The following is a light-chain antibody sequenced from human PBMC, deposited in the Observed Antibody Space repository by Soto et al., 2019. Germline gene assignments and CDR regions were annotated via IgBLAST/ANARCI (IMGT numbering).Light chain of an antibody. Sequence: ETVMTQSPATLSVSPGERATLSCRASQSVGNSLAWYQHKPGQGPGLLIYGASTRATGIPARFSGSGSGTEFILTIGSLQSEDFAVYYCQQYHDWPPSTFGQGTKLEIK. J-gene: IGKJ2*02. CDR2: GAS. CDR3: QQYHDWPPST. CDR1: QSVGNS. V-gene: IGKV3-15*01.